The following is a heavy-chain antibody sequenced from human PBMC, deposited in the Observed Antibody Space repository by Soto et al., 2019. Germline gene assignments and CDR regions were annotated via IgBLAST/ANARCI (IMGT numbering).Heavy chain of an antibody. D-gene: IGHD1-26*01. J-gene: IGHJ4*02. V-gene: IGHV3-23*01. CDR1: GFTFSSYA. Sequence: SLRLSCAASGFTFSSYAMSWVRQAPGKGLEWVSAISGSGGSTYYADSVKGRFTISRDNSKNTLYLQMNSLRAEDTAVYYCAKAPRGSYLNDYWGQGTLVTVSS. CDR2: ISGSGGST. CDR3: AKAPRGSYLNDY.